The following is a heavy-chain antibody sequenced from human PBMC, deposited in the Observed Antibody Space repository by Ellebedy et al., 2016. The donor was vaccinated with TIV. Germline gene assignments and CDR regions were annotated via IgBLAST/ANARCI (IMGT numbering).Heavy chain of an antibody. V-gene: IGHV6-1*01. J-gene: IGHJ4*02. CDR1: GDSVSSKSAA. CDR2: TYYRSKWYN. CDR3: AREIRAYDS. Sequence: LRLSCAISGDSVSSKSAAWTWLRQSPWRGLECLGRTYYRSKWYNEYAVSVESRITINSDTSKNQFSLQLSSVTPEDTAIYYCAREIRAYDSWGQGTLVTVPS.